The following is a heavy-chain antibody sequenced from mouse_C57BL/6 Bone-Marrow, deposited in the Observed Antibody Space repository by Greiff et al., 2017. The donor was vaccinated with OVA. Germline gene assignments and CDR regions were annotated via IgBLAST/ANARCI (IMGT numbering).Heavy chain of an antibody. CDR3: ASYDYDWYFDV. V-gene: IGHV1-81*01. CDR2: IYPRSGNT. Sequence: VMLVESGAELARPGASVKLSCKASGYTFTSYGISWVKQRTGQGLEWIGEIYPRSGNTYYNEKFKGKATLTADKSSSTAYMELRSLTSEDSAVYFCASYDYDWYFDVWGTGTTVTVSS. D-gene: IGHD2-4*01. J-gene: IGHJ1*03. CDR1: GYTFTSYG.